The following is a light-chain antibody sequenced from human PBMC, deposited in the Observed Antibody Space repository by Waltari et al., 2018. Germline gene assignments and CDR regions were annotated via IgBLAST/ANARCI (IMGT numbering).Light chain of an antibody. J-gene: IGLJ2*01. CDR1: NIGSRS. CDR2: ADR. V-gene: IGLV3-21*02. CDR3: QVWDSSSDLEI. Sequence: SYVLTQPPSVSVAPEQTASITCGGNNIGSRSVHWYQQKPGQAPVLVVYADRDRPSGIPARFSGSNSGNTATLTISRVEAGDEADYYCQVWDSSSDLEIFGGGTKLTVL.